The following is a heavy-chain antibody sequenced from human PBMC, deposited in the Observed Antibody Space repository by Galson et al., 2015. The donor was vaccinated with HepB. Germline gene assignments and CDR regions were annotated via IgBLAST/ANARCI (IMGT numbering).Heavy chain of an antibody. CDR1: GFTFSSYA. D-gene: IGHD6-19*01. V-gene: IGHV3-30-3*01. J-gene: IGHJ4*02. CDR3: ARDQGPLAVAGPRGFDY. Sequence: SLRLSCAASGFTFSSYAMHWVRQAPGKGLEWVAVISYDGSNKYYADSVKGRFTISRDNSKNTLYLQMNSLRAEDTAVYYCARDQGPLAVAGPRGFDYWGQGTLVTVSS. CDR2: ISYDGSNK.